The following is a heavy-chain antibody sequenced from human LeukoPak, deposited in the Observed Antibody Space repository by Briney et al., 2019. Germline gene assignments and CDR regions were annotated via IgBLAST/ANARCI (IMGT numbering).Heavy chain of an antibody. Sequence: SETLSLTCTVSGGSISSSSYYWSWIRQHPGKGLEWIGYIYYSGSTYYNPSLKSRVTISVDTSKNQFSLKLSSVTAADTAVYYCARGSHTTYYDILTGYFDYWGQGTLVTVSS. V-gene: IGHV4-31*03. D-gene: IGHD3-9*01. CDR3: ARGSHTTYYDILTGYFDY. J-gene: IGHJ4*02. CDR1: GGSISSSSYY. CDR2: IYYSGST.